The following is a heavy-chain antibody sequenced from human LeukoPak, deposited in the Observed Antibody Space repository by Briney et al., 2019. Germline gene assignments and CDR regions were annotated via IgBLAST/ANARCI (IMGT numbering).Heavy chain of an antibody. CDR2: IYHSGST. J-gene: IGHJ4*02. D-gene: IGHD3-10*01. CDR1: GYSISSGYY. CDR3: ARGVGEFDY. V-gene: IGHV4-38-2*02. Sequence: NPSETLSLTCTVSGYSISSGYYWGWIRQPPGRGLEWIGSIYHSGSTYYNPSLKSRVTISVDTSKNQFSLKLSSVTAADTAVYYCARGVGEFDYWGQGTLVTVSS.